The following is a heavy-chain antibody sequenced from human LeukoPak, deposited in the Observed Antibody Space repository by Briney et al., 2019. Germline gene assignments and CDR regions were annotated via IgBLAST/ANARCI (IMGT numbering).Heavy chain of an antibody. D-gene: IGHD2-15*01. J-gene: IGHJ4*02. CDR1: VFTFGDYA. CDR2: IRSKAYGGTT. Sequence: GGSLRLSCTASVFTFGDYAMSWFRQAPGKGLEWVGFIRSKAYGGTTEYAASVKGRFTISRDDSKSIAYLQMNSLKTEDTAVYYCTRVGRCSGGSCGYYFDYWGQGTLVTVSS. V-gene: IGHV3-49*03. CDR3: TRVGRCSGGSCGYYFDY.